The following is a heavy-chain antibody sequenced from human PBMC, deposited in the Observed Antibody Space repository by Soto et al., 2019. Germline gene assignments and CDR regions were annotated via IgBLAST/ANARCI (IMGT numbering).Heavy chain of an antibody. CDR3: ARGDRGAFDL. CDR2: IHSDGTST. Sequence: EVQLVESGGGLVQPGESLRLSCAASGFTFDYYWMHWVRQAPGKGLVWVSRIHSDGTSTTYADSVKGRFTISRDNAKNTLSLQVNSLRAEDTAVYYCARGDRGAFDLWGQGRVVTVSS. D-gene: IGHD1-26*01. J-gene: IGHJ3*01. V-gene: IGHV3-74*01. CDR1: GFTFDYYW.